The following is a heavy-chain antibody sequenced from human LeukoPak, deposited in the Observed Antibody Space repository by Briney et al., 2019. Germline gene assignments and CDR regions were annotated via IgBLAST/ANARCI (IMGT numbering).Heavy chain of an antibody. CDR2: ISGSADIT. CDR1: GFTFSSYA. Sequence: PGGSLRLSCSASGFTFSSYAMGWVHQAPVRGLEWVASISGSADITTYADSLKGRFTISRDNSKNTLYLQINSLRDEDTALYYCGKYLQPSGYPYALDTWGQGTMVTVSS. J-gene: IGHJ3*02. D-gene: IGHD5-12*01. CDR3: GKYLQPSGYPYALDT. V-gene: IGHV3-23*01.